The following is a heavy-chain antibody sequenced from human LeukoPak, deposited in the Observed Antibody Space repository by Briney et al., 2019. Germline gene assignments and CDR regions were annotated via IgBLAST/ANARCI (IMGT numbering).Heavy chain of an antibody. J-gene: IGHJ4*02. CDR2: ILYDGSNE. CDR1: GFTFSSYG. D-gene: IGHD3-10*01. V-gene: IGHV3-30*18. Sequence: GWSLRLSCAASGFTFSSYGMHWVRQAPGKGLEWVALILYDGSNEYYADSVKGRFTISRDNSKNTLYLQMNSLRPEDTAVYYCAKDPSYGSGWGQGTLVTVSS. CDR3: AKDPSYGSG.